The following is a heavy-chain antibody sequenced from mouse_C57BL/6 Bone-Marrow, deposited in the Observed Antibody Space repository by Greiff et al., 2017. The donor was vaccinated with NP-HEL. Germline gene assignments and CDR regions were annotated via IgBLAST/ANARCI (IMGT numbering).Heavy chain of an antibody. CDR2: IDPSDSYT. V-gene: IGHV1-59*01. J-gene: IGHJ2*01. CDR1: GYTFTSYW. CDR3: ARCYLDY. Sequence: VQLQQSGAELVRPGTSVKLSCKASGYTFTSYWMHWVKQRPGQGLEWIGVIDPSDSYTNYNQKFKGKATLTVDTSSSTAYMQLSSLTSEDSAVYYCARCYLDYWGQGTTLTVSS.